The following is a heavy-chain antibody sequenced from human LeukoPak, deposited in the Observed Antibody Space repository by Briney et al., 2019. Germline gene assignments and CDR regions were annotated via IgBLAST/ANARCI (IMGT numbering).Heavy chain of an antibody. D-gene: IGHD2-2*01. CDR3: AKDHHCSGTSCYAFDI. Sequence: PGGSLRLSCAASGFTFINYAMIWVRQAPGKGLEWVSAISGSGGGTYYADSVKGRFTISRDNSKNTLYLQMNSLRAEDTAVYYCAKDHHCSGTSCYAFDIWGQGTMGTVSS. CDR1: GFTFINYA. CDR2: ISGSGGGT. V-gene: IGHV3-23*01. J-gene: IGHJ3*02.